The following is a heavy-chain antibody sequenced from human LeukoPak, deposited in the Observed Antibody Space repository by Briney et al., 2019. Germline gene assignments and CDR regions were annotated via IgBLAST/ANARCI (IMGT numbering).Heavy chain of an antibody. CDR2: ISSSGSTI. J-gene: IGHJ6*02. D-gene: IGHD3-9*01. CDR3: SLSSILAADLYGMDV. CDR1: GFTFSDYY. V-gene: IGHV3-11*01. Sequence: GGSLRLSCAASGFTFSDYYMSWIRQAAGKGLEWVSYISSSGSTIYYADSVKGRFTISRDNAKNSLYLQMNSLRAEDTAVYYCSLSSILAADLYGMDVWGQGTTVTVSS.